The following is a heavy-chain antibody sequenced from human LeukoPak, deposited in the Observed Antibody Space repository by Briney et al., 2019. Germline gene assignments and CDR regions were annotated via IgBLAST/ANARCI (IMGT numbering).Heavy chain of an antibody. V-gene: IGHV3-30*02. CDR3: AREIILGDCSGGSCYAGGFDY. CDR1: GFTFSSYG. Sequence: PGGSLRLSCAASGFTFSSYGMHWVRQAPGKGLEWVAFIRYDGSNKYYADSVKGRFSISRDNSKNTLYLQMNSLRAEDTAVYYCAREIILGDCSGGSCYAGGFDYWGQGTLVTVSS. D-gene: IGHD2-15*01. J-gene: IGHJ4*02. CDR2: IRYDGSNK.